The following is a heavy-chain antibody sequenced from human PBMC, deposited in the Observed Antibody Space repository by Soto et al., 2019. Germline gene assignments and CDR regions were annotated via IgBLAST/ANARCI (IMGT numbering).Heavy chain of an antibody. CDR1: GFTFSNSE. D-gene: IGHD3-22*01. Sequence: VGSLRLSCAASGFTFSNSEMNWVRQAPGKGLEWVSYITTSASTKSYADSVKGRFTISRDNAKNSLYLHMNSLRVEDTAVYYCARDSPYSSGSFDYWGQGTLVTVSS. CDR2: ITTSASTK. CDR3: ARDSPYSSGSFDY. J-gene: IGHJ4*02. V-gene: IGHV3-48*03.